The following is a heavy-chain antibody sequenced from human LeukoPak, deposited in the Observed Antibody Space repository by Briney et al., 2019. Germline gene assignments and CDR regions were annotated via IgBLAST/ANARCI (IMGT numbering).Heavy chain of an antibody. Sequence: ASVKVSCKASGYTFTSYGISWVRQAPGQGLEWMGWISAYNGNTNYAQKLQGRVTMTTDTSTSTAYMELRSLRSDDTAVYYCARDLGLYYDSSGYTRYYFDYWGQGTLVTVSS. CDR1: GYTFTSYG. CDR3: ARDLGLYYDSSGYTRYYFDY. J-gene: IGHJ4*02. D-gene: IGHD3-22*01. V-gene: IGHV1-18*01. CDR2: ISAYNGNT.